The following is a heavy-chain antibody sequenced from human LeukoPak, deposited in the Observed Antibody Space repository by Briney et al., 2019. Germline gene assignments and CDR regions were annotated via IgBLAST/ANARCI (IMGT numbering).Heavy chain of an antibody. CDR2: ISSSSSTI. D-gene: IGHD3-22*01. Sequence: GGSLRLSCAASGFTFSSYSMNWVRRAPGKGLEWVSYISSSSSTIYYADSVKGRFTISRDNAKNSLYLQMNSLRAEDTAVYYCARDRYYYDSSGYYDLSSPYYYMDVWGKGTTVTVSS. CDR3: ARDRYYYDSSGYYDLSSPYYYMDV. V-gene: IGHV3-48*04. J-gene: IGHJ6*03. CDR1: GFTFSSYS.